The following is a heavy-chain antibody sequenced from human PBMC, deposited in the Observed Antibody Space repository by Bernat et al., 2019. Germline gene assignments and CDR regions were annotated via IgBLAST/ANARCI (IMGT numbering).Heavy chain of an antibody. D-gene: IGHD3-22*01. CDR2: ISGGGGST. CDR3: EKDQLDSSPSYYYYYMDV. V-gene: IGHV3-23*01. CDR1: GFTFSSYA. J-gene: IGHJ6*03. Sequence: EVQLLESGGGLAQPGGSLRLSCAASGFTFSSYAMSWVRQAPGKGLEWVSAISGGGGSTYYADSVKGRFTISRDNSKNTLYLQMNSLRAEDTAVYYYEKDQLDSSPSYYYYYMDVWGKGTTVTVSS.